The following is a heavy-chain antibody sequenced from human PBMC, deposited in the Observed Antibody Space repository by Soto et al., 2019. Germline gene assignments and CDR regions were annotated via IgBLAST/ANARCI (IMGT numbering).Heavy chain of an antibody. CDR2: ISIRGGDE. CDR3: ARGTIVARQHLDY. CDR1: GFTFSSYA. Sequence: QVQLVESGGGVVQPGKSLRLSCAASGFTFSSYAMHWARQAPGKGLEWVTVISIRGGDEYYAESVRGRFTISRDDSKNTLYLQMASLRVEDTAVYYCARGTIVARQHLDYWGPGTLVNVS. D-gene: IGHD6-6*01. J-gene: IGHJ4*02. V-gene: IGHV3-30*03.